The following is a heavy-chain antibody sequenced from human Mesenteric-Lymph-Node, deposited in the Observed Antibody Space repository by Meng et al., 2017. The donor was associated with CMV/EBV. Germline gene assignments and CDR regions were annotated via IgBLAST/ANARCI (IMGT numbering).Heavy chain of an antibody. CDR1: GGYISSGGYS. CDR2: IYHSGSA. CDR3: ARDQGGGFGY. V-gene: IGHV4-30-2*01. Sequence: LTCPGSGGYISSGGYSWSWIRQPPGKGLEWIGYIYHSGSAYYNPSLKSRVTISVDRSKNQFSLKLSSVTAADTAVYYCARDQGGGFGYWGQGTLVTVSS. J-gene: IGHJ4*02. D-gene: IGHD2-15*01.